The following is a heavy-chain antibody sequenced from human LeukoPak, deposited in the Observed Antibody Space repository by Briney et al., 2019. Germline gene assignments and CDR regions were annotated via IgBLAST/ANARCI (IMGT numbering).Heavy chain of an antibody. CDR1: GFTFSSYA. CDR3: AKTRPLDSSSWSHGDY. J-gene: IGHJ4*02. Sequence: GGSLRLSCAASGFTFSSYAMSWVRQAPGKGLECVSVISGSGRTTDYADSVKGRFTISRDNSKDTLYLQMNSLRAEDTAVYYCAKTRPLDSSSWSHGDYWGQGTLVTVSS. CDR2: ISGSGRTT. V-gene: IGHV3-23*01. D-gene: IGHD6-13*01.